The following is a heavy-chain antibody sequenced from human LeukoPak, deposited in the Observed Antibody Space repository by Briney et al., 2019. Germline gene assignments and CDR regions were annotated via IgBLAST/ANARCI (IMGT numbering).Heavy chain of an antibody. Sequence: ASVKVSCKASGGTFSSYAISWVRQAPGQGLEWMGGIIPIFGTANYAQKFQGRVTITADESTSTAYMELSSLRSEDTAVYYCARTVVVPAAIPTRGYFDLWGRGTLVTVSS. J-gene: IGHJ2*01. CDR1: GGTFSSYA. V-gene: IGHV1-69*13. D-gene: IGHD2-2*02. CDR3: ARTVVVPAAIPTRGYFDL. CDR2: IIPIFGTA.